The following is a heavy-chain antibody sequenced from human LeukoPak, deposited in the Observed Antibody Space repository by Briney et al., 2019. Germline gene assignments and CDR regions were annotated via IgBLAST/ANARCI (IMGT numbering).Heavy chain of an antibody. CDR3: ARGWCLD. D-gene: IGHD2-8*01. V-gene: IGHV3-66*01. Sequence: GRSLRLSCAASGFTVSSNYMNWVRQAPGKGLEWVSMIDSGGNTYYADSVKGRFSISRDSSENTLYLQMNSLRAEDTAVYYCARGWCLDWGQGTLVTVSP. CDR2: IDSGGNT. J-gene: IGHJ4*02. CDR1: GFTVSSNY.